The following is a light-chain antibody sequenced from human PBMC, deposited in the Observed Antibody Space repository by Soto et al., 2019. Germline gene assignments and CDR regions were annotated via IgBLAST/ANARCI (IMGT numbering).Light chain of an antibody. CDR1: QSINAH. CDR2: GAS. J-gene: IGKJ1*01. CDR3: QQYNTWLWT. Sequence: EVVMTQSPATLSVSPWERVTLSCRASQSINAHLAWYQQKPGQAPRLLIHGASTRATGIPARFSGSGFGTEFILTISSLQSEDFAIYYCQQYNTWLWTFGQGTKVEI. V-gene: IGKV3-15*01.